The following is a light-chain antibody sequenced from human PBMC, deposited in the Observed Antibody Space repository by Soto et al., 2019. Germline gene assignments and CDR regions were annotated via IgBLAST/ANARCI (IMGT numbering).Light chain of an antibody. J-gene: IGKJ4*01. CDR3: QLYYRYRPLT. CDR2: AAS. CDR1: QGISSY. V-gene: IGKV1-8*01. Sequence: AIRMTQSPSSLSASTGDRVTITCRASQGISSYLAWYHQKPGKAPKLLIYAASTLQSGVPSRFIGSGSGTHFPLTIRCLQSEHFATYYCQLYYRYRPLTYGGGTKVEL.